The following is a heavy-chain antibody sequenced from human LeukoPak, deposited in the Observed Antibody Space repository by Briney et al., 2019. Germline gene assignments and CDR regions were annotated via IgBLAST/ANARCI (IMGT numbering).Heavy chain of an antibody. CDR2: INQVGNT. J-gene: IGHJ2*01. Sequence: SETLSLTCAVYGGSFRGYYWSWIRQPPGKGLEWIGEINQVGNTNYNPSLKSRVTISVDTSKNQFSLKLSSVTAADTAVYYCANLTTGWYFDLWGRGTLVTVSS. CDR3: ANLTTGWYFDL. V-gene: IGHV4-34*01. CDR1: GGSFRGYY. D-gene: IGHD4-17*01.